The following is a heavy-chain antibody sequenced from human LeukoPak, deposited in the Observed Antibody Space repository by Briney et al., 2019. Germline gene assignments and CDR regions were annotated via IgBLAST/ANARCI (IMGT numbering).Heavy chain of an antibody. CDR1: GFTFSSYE. D-gene: IGHD3-22*01. J-gene: IGHJ4*02. Sequence: PGGSLRLSCAASGFTFSSYEMNWFRQVPGKGLEWVSYISGSGSTIYYADSVKGRFTISRDNAKNSLYLQMNSLRAEDTAVYYCARDYYDNSGRFDYWGQGTLVTVSS. CDR2: ISGSGSTI. V-gene: IGHV3-48*03. CDR3: ARDYYDNSGRFDY.